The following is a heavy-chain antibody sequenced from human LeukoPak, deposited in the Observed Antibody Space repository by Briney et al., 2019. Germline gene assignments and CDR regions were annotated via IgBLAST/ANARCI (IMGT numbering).Heavy chain of an antibody. J-gene: IGHJ5*02. CDR2: IYYSGST. CDR3: ARVISSAWRQNDL. CDR1: GGSLGPCYY. Sequence: SETLSLTCTVSGGSLGPCYYWGWIRQPPGKGLEWIGSIYYSGSTYYNPSLKSRVTMSIDKSNNQFSLNLSSVTAADTAVYYCARVISSAWRQNDLWGQGTLVTV. V-gene: IGHV4-39*07. D-gene: IGHD3-22*01.